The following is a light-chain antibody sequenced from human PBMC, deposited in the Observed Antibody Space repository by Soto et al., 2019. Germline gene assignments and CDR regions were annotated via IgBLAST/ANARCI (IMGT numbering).Light chain of an antibody. V-gene: IGKV3-15*01. J-gene: IGKJ1*01. Sequence: EMFMAQSRSTLSVSPWERATLSCRASQSVRSSLAWYQQKPGQPPRLLIYRASTRATGVPARFSGSGSGTEFTLTISSLQSEDFAVYYCQQYGSSGTFGQGTKVDI. CDR3: QQYGSSGT. CDR1: QSVRSS. CDR2: RAS.